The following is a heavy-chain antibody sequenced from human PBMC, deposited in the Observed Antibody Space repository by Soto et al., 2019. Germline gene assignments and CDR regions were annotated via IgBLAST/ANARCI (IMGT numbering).Heavy chain of an antibody. V-gene: IGHV3-30-3*01. CDR1: GFTFSSYA. D-gene: IGHD3-3*01. CDR3: ARNFGEDADDSNTYYDFWSGYYSLVSGMDV. CDR2: ISYDGSNK. Sequence: PGGSLRLSCAASGFTFSSYAMHWVRQAPGKGLEWVAVISYDGSNKYYADSVKGRFTISRDNSKNTLYLQMNSLRAEDTAVYYCARNFGEDADDSNTYYDFWSGYYSLVSGMDVWGQGTTVTVSS. J-gene: IGHJ6*02.